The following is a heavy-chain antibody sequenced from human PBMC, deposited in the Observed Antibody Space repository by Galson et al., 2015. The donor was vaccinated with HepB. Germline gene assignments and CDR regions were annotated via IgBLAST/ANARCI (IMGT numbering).Heavy chain of an antibody. CDR3: AREVGSSWLHVFNI. D-gene: IGHD6-13*01. Sequence: SLRLSCAGSGFSFSSYSMSWVRQAPGKGLQWLSYSSSSGTIIYYEDSVRGRFAISRDNAKNSLYLQMNSLRDEDTALYYCAREVGSSWLHVFNIWGQGATVTVSA. V-gene: IGHV3-48*02. CDR1: GFSFSSYS. J-gene: IGHJ3*02. CDR2: SSSSGTII.